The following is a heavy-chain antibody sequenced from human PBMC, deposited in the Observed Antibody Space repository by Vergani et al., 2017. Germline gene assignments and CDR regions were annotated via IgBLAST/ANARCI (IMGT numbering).Heavy chain of an antibody. CDR3: AIDFIDVGVVAFDS. CDR1: GGSIGHYF. J-gene: IGHJ4*02. CDR2: VYEGGKT. V-gene: IGHV4-59*01. D-gene: IGHD2-21*01. Sequence: QVQLHQSGPGLVKPSETMSLTCTVSGGSIGHYFWNWFRQSPGGRLEWIGHVYEGGKTNYNPSLKSRAIISVDTSKNQFSLKVTSVTAADTAIYYCAIDFIDVGVVAFDSWGQGRLVTVSS.